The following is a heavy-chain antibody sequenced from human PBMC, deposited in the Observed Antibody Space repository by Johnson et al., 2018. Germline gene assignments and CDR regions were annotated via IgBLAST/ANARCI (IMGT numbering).Heavy chain of an antibody. D-gene: IGHD1-1*01. J-gene: IGHJ3*02. Sequence: QVQLVQSGGGAVQXGRSLRLXCEVSGFNFRSYGMNWVRQAPGKGLEWLAVISYDGTYKYYADSVKGRFTISRDNSKNTVYLQMSSLRPEDTAVYYCAKDRIQLVIRWAFDIWGQGTIVTVSS. CDR2: ISYDGTYK. V-gene: IGHV3-30*18. CDR1: GFNFRSYG. CDR3: AKDRIQLVIRWAFDI.